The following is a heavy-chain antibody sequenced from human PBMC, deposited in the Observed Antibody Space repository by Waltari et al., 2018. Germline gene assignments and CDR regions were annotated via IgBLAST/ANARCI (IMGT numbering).Heavy chain of an antibody. CDR3: ARDQADGTIAYFEY. CDR2: IKQDGTDK. CDR1: GISFRQYW. J-gene: IGHJ4*02. D-gene: IGHD6-13*01. V-gene: IGHV3-7*01. Sequence: DVLLVESGGDLVQPGGSLRLSCATSGISFRQYWMSWVRQSPGKGLEWVATIKQDGTDKYYVDSVKGRFTVSRDNAKSSLYLQMNSLRVEDTAIYYCARDQADGTIAYFEYWGQGTLVTVSS.